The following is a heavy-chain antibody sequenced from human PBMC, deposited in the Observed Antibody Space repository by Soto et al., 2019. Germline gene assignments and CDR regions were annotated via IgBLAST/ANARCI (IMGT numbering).Heavy chain of an antibody. D-gene: IGHD6-6*01. CDR3: ARDRDSSSSGPSSKYYYYGMDV. J-gene: IGHJ6*02. CDR1: GYTFTSYY. Sequence: ASVKVSCKASGYTFTSYYMHWVRQAPGQGLEWMGIINPSGGSTSYAQKFQGRVTMTRDTSTSTVYMELSSLRSEDTAVYYCARDRDSSSSGPSSKYYYYGMDVWGQGTTVTVSS. CDR2: INPSGGST. V-gene: IGHV1-46*01.